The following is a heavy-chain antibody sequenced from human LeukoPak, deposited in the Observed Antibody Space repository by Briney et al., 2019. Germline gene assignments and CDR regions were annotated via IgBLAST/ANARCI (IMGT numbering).Heavy chain of an antibody. Sequence: GGSLRLSCGASELAFKNVWMSWVRQAPGKGLEWVSAISGSGGSTYYADSVKGRFTISRDNSKNTLYLQMNSLRAEDTAVYYCAKDRAYGSGSPGYWGQGTLVTVSS. CDR1: ELAFKNVW. CDR3: AKDRAYGSGSPGY. V-gene: IGHV3-23*01. D-gene: IGHD3-10*01. CDR2: ISGSGGST. J-gene: IGHJ4*02.